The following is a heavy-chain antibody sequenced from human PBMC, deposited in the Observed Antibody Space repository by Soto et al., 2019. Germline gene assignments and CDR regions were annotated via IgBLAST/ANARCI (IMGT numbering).Heavy chain of an antibody. V-gene: IGHV4-30-4*01. CDR2: IYYSGST. J-gene: IGHJ3*02. CDR3: AREARFLEKAFDI. Sequence: QVQLQESGPGLVKPSQTLSLTCTVSGGSISSGDYYWSWIRQPPGKGLEWIGYIYYSGSTYYNPSLKSRVTISVDTSKNQCSLKLSSVTAADTAVYYCAREARFLEKAFDIWGQGTMVTVSS. D-gene: IGHD3-3*01. CDR1: GGSISSGDYY.